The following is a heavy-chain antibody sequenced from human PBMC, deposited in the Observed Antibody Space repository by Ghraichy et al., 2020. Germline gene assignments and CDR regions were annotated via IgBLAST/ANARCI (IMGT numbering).Heavy chain of an antibody. J-gene: IGHJ2*01. D-gene: IGHD2-21*01. CDR2: ISGSGGST. V-gene: IGHV3-23*01. CDR3: AKYSLFSLWYFDL. CDR1: GFTFSSYA. Sequence: GESLNISCAASGFTFSSYAMSWVRQAPGKGLEWVSAISGSGGSTYYADSVKGRFTISRDNSKNTLYLQMNSLRAEDTAVYYCAKYSLFSLWYFDLWGRGTLVTVSS.